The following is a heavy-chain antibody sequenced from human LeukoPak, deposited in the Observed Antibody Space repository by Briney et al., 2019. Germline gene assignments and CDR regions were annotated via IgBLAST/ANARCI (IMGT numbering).Heavy chain of an antibody. CDR3: ARGLYDSSGENAFDI. V-gene: IGHV4-59*01. D-gene: IGHD3-22*01. CDR2: IYYSGST. J-gene: IGHJ3*02. Sequence: PSETLSLTCTVSGGSISSYYWNWIRQPPGKGLEWIGYIYYSGSTNYNPSLKSRVTISVDTSKNQFSLKLSSVTAADTAVYYCARGLYDSSGENAFDIWGQGAMVTVSS. CDR1: GGSISSYY.